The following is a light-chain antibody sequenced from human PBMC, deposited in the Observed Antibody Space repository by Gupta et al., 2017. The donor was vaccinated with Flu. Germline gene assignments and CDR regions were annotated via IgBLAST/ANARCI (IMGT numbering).Light chain of an antibody. CDR3: QQRSKWPRT. V-gene: IGKV3-11*01. CDR1: QSVGSS. Sequence: EIVLTQSPATLSLSPGERATLSCRASQSVGSSLAWFQQKPGQAPRLLIYVASNRATGIPASFSGSGSGTTFTLTISSLEPEDFAVYYYQQRSKWPRTFGQGTKVEIK. CDR2: VAS. J-gene: IGKJ1*01.